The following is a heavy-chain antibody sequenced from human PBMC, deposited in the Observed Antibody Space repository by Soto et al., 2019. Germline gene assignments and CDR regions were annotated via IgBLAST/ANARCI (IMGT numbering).Heavy chain of an antibody. CDR3: TTTLVLRYFDWPQDNY. CDR1: GFTFSNAW. V-gene: IGHV3-15*07. D-gene: IGHD3-9*01. CDR2: IKSKTDGGTT. J-gene: IGHJ4*02. Sequence: GGSLRLSCAASGFTFSNAWMNWVRQAPGKGLEWVGRIKSKTDGGTTDYAAPVKGRFTISRDDSKNTLYLQMNSLKTEDTAVYYCTTTLVLRYFDWPQDNYWGQGTLVTVSS.